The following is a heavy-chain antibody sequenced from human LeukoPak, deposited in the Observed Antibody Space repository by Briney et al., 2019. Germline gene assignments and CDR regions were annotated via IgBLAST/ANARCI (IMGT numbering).Heavy chain of an antibody. CDR3: AKFASTQLPHAMDV. CDR1: GFTFSSYA. CDR2: ISYDGSNK. Sequence: GGSLKLSCAASGFTFSSYAMHWVRQAPGKGLEWVAVISYDGSNKYYADSVKGRLTISRDNSKNTLYLQMNNLRAEDTAVFYCAKFASTQLPHAMDVWGEGTTVTVSS. J-gene: IGHJ6*03. V-gene: IGHV3-30-3*02. D-gene: IGHD2-2*01.